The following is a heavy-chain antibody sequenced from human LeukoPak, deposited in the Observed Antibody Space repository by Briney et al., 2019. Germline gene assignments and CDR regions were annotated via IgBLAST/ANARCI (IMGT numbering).Heavy chain of an antibody. Sequence: PSETLSLTCAVYGGSFSGYYWSWIRQPPGKGLECIGYIYYSGSTNYNPSLKSRVTISVDTSKNQFSLKLSSVTAADTAVYYCARLESGADAFDIWGQGTMVTVSS. J-gene: IGHJ3*02. D-gene: IGHD2-15*01. CDR3: ARLESGADAFDI. CDR2: IYYSGST. V-gene: IGHV4-59*08. CDR1: GGSFSGYY.